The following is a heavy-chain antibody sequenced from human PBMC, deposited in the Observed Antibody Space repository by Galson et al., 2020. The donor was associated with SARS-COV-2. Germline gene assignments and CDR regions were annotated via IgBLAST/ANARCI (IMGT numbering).Heavy chain of an antibody. V-gene: IGHV3-48*03. CDR3: ARLDAYGPGY. D-gene: IGHD2-21*01. CDR2: ISSSGRTI. CDR1: GFTFSNYE. J-gene: IGHJ4*02. Sequence: GESLKISCAASGFTFSNYEMNWVRQAPGKVLEWVSYISSSGRTIHYADSVKGRFTISRDNAKSSQSLQMNSLRAEDTAVYYCARLDAYGPGYWGQGTLVTVSS.